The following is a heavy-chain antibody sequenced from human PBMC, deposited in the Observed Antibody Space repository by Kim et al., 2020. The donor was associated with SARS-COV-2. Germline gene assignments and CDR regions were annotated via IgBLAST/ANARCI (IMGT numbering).Heavy chain of an antibody. V-gene: IGHV3-23*01. D-gene: IGHD4-17*01. CDR3: AKYFPSGDYGEPYYFDY. J-gene: IGHJ4*02. Sequence: VNGRFTMSRDNSKNTLYLQTISLRAEDTAVYYCAKYFPSGDYGEPYYFDYWGQGTLVTVSS.